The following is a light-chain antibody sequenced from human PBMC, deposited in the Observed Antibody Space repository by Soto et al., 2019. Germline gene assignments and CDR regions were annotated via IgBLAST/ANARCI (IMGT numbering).Light chain of an antibody. Sequence: NFMLTQPHSVSESPGKTVTISCTRSSGSIASTYVQWYQQRPGSAPTTVIYESRRRPSGVPDRFSGSIDSSSNSASLRISGLKTEDEADYYCQSYDSSTVVFGGGTKLTVL. CDR1: SGSIASTY. V-gene: IGLV6-57*04. CDR3: QSYDSSTVV. J-gene: IGLJ2*01. CDR2: ESR.